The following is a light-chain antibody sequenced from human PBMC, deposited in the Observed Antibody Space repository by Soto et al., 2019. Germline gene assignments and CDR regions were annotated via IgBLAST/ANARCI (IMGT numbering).Light chain of an antibody. Sequence: QSVLTQPPSVSGAPGQRVTISCTGSSSNIGAGYDVHWYQQLPGTAPKLLIYGNSNRPSGVPDRFSGSKSGTSASLAITGRQAEDEADYYCQSYGVFGTGPMVTVL. CDR1: SSNIGAGYD. CDR2: GNS. J-gene: IGLJ1*01. CDR3: QSYGV. V-gene: IGLV1-40*01.